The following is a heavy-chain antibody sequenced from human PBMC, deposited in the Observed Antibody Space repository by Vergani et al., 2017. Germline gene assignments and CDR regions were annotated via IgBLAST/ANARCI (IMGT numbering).Heavy chain of an antibody. J-gene: IGHJ4*02. CDR1: GFTFDDYG. CDR2: INWYGGST. Sequence: EVQLVESGGGVVRPGGSLRLSCAASGFTFDDYGMSWVRQAPGKGLEWVSGINWYGGSTGYADSVKGRFTITRDNAKNSLYLQMNSLRAEDTALYYCATVIWVGGLLGYYFDYWGQGTLVTVSS. CDR3: ATVIWVGGLLGYYFDY. D-gene: IGHD3-10*01. V-gene: IGHV3-20*04.